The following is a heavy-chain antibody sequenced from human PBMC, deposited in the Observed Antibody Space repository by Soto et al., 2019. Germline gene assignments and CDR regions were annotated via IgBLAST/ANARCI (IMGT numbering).Heavy chain of an antibody. CDR3: AASGGIAAADPYYYYGMDV. CDR2: INAGNGNT. D-gene: IGHD6-13*01. Sequence: ASVKVSCKASGYTFTSYAMHWVRQAPGQRLEWMGWINAGNGNTKYSQKFQGRVTITRDTSASTAYMELSSLRSEDTAVYYCAASGGIAAADPYYYYGMDVWGQGTTVTVSS. V-gene: IGHV1-3*01. CDR1: GYTFTSYA. J-gene: IGHJ6*02.